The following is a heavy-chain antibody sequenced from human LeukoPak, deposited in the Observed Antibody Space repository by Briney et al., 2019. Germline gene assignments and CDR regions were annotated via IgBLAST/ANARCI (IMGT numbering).Heavy chain of an antibody. CDR1: GFTFDDYA. J-gene: IGHJ6*03. CDR3: AKGFPFTVVNYYYMDV. V-gene: IGHV3-9*01. Sequence: PGGSLRLSCAASGFTFDDYAMHWVRQAPGKGLEWVSGISWNSGSIGYADSVKGRLTISRDNAKNSLYLQMNSLRAEDTALYYCAKGFPFTVVNYYYMDVWGKGTTVTVSS. D-gene: IGHD4-23*01. CDR2: ISWNSGSI.